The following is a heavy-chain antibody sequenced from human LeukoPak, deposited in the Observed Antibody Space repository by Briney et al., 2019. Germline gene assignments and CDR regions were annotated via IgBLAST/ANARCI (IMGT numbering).Heavy chain of an antibody. CDR3: ARDYYSSSWPFDY. CDR2: ISGSSTYI. CDR1: GFTFSSYN. D-gene: IGHD6-13*01. V-gene: IGHV3-21*01. J-gene: IGHJ4*02. Sequence: PGGSLRLSCTASGFTFSSYNMNWVRQAPGKGLEWVSSISGSSTYIYYAGSMKGRFTISRDNAKNSVYLQMNSLRAEDSAVYYCARDYYSSSWPFDYWGQGTLVTVSS.